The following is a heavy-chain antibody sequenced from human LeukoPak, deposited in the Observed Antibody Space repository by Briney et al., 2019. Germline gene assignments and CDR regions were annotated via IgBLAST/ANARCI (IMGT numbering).Heavy chain of an antibody. CDR2: INPNSGGT. J-gene: IGHJ4*02. Sequence: ASVKVSCKASGYTFTGYYMHWVRQAPGQGLEWMGWINPNSGGTNYAQKFQGWVTMTRDTSISTAYMELSRLRSDDTAVYYCARGGGYSGYDSPDYFDYWGQGTLDTVSS. V-gene: IGHV1-2*04. CDR1: GYTFTGYY. CDR3: ARGGGYSGYDSPDYFDY. D-gene: IGHD5-12*01.